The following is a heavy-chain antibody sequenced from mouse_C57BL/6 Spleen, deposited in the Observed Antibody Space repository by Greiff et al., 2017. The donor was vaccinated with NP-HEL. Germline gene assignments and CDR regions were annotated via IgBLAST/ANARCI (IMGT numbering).Heavy chain of an antibody. CDR3: ARDFPDYYGSSWGY. Sequence: VQLQESGPGLVKPSQSLSLTCSVTGYSITSGYYWNWIRQFPGNKLEWMGYISYDGSNNYNPSLKNRISITRVTSKNQFFLKLNSVTTEDTATYYCARDFPDYYGSSWGYWGQGTTLTVSS. V-gene: IGHV3-6*01. J-gene: IGHJ2*01. D-gene: IGHD1-1*01. CDR2: ISYDGSN. CDR1: GYSITSGYY.